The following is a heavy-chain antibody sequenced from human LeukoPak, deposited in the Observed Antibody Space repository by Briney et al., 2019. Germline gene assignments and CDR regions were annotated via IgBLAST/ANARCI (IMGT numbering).Heavy chain of an antibody. J-gene: IGHJ4*02. CDR3: ARQYSSGWYYFDY. CDR1: GGSFSGYY. Sequence: SETLSLTCAVYGGSFSGYYWSWIRQPPGKGLEWIGEINHSGSTNYNPSLKSRVTISVDTSKNQFSLKLSSVTAADTAVYYCARQYSSGWYYFDYWGQGTLVTVSS. V-gene: IGHV4-34*01. D-gene: IGHD6-19*01. CDR2: INHSGST.